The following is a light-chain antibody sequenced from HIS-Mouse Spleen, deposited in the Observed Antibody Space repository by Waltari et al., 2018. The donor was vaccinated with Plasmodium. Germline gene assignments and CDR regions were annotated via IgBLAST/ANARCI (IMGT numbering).Light chain of an antibody. J-gene: IGLJ2*01. CDR1: KLGEKY. Sequence: SYELTQPPSVSGSPGQTASITCSGDKLGEKYACWYQQKQGQSPVLFIYQDSKRRSGIPERFSGSNSGNSATLTISGTHAMDEADYYCQAWDSSTVVFGGGTKLTVL. V-gene: IGLV3-1*01. CDR2: QDS. CDR3: QAWDSSTVV.